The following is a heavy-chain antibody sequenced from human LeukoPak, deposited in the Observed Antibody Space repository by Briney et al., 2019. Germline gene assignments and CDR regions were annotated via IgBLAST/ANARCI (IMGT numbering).Heavy chain of an antibody. CDR3: ARDGGYYDSSGRFDY. CDR2: IIPILGIA. J-gene: IGHJ4*02. D-gene: IGHD3-22*01. CDR1: GGTFSSYA. V-gene: IGHV1-69*04. Sequence: GASVKVSCKASGGTFSSYAISWVRQAPGQGLEWMGRIIPILGIANYAQKFQGRVTITADKSTSTAYMELSSLRSEDTAVYYCARDGGYYDSSGRFDYWGQGTLVTVSS.